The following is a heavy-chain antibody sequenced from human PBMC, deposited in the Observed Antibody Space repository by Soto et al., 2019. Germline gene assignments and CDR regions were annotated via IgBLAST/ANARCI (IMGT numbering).Heavy chain of an antibody. Sequence: ASVKVSCKASGYTFTGYYVHWVRQAPGQGLEWMGWINPNSGDTYLAQRFQGRVTMNRDTSIGTAYMELRSLTSDDTAEYYCAKGGAIVAAGTRVYLYNAMDVWGQGTTVTVSS. CDR3: AKGGAIVAAGTRVYLYNAMDV. CDR1: GYTFTGYY. J-gene: IGHJ6*02. D-gene: IGHD1-26*01. CDR2: INPNSGDT. V-gene: IGHV1-2*02.